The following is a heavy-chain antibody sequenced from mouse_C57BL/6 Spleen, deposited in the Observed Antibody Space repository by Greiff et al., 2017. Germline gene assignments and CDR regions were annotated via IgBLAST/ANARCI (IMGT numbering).Heavy chain of an antibody. D-gene: IGHD2-5*01. CDR3: ARSDYSNLFDY. V-gene: IGHV1-82*01. CDR1: GYAFSSSW. J-gene: IGHJ2*01. CDR2: LYPGDGDT. Sequence: QVQLQQSGPELVKPGASVKISCKASGYAFSSSWMNWVKQRPGKGLEWIGRLYPGDGDTNYNGKFKGKATLTADKSSSTAYMQLSSLTSEDSAVYFCARSDYSNLFDYWGQGTTLTVSS.